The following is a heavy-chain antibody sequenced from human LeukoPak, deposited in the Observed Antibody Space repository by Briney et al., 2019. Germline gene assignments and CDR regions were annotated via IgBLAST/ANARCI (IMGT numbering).Heavy chain of an antibody. CDR2: ISGSGGST. CDR3: AKDPNELAAAPNWFDP. CDR1: GFTFSSYV. D-gene: IGHD6-13*01. J-gene: IGHJ5*02. Sequence: GGSLRLSCAASGFTFSSYVMSWVRQAPGKGLEWVSAISGSGGSTYYADSVKGRFTVSRDNSKNTLYLQMNSLRAEDTAVYYCAKDPNELAAAPNWFDPWGQGTLVTVSS. V-gene: IGHV3-23*01.